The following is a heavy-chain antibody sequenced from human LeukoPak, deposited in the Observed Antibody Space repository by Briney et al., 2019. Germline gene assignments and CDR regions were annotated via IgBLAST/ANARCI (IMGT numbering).Heavy chain of an antibody. CDR2: ISSSSSTI. J-gene: IGHJ4*02. CDR3: ARRIDY. CDR1: GFTLSSYS. Sequence: GGSLRLSCAASGFTLSSYSMNWVRQAPGKGLEWVSYISSSSSTIYYADSVKGRFTISRDNAKNSQYLQMNSLRDEDTAVYYCARRIDYWGQGTLVTVSS. V-gene: IGHV3-48*02.